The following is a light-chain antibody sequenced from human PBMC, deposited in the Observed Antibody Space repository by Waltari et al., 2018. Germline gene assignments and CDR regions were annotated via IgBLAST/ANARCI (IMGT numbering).Light chain of an antibody. CDR2: GTS. CDR3: QLFGSTPLYS. V-gene: IGKV3-20*01. CDR1: QSVRRNY. J-gene: IGKJ2*01. Sequence: ETVLTQSPGTLSLSPGEPASLSCRASQSVRRNYLAWDQQKPGQAPRLIYGTSSRATGIPDRFSASGSGTDFTLTISRLEPEDFAVYYCQLFGSTPLYSFGQGTKLEI.